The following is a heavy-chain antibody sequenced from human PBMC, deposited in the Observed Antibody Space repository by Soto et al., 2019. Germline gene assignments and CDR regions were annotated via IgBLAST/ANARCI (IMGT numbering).Heavy chain of an antibody. Sequence: QVQLQESRPGLVEPSQTLSLTCTDSGVSISSPHHNWRWIRQYPGKGLEWIGFIHYSGTPYYNPSLMRRVAIAVDTSRNDFALRRRSVTAADTAVGYWTTGGDTSKAAYLGQGTLVTVSS. CDR1: GVSISSPHHN. J-gene: IGHJ4*02. D-gene: IGHD2-15*01. CDR3: TTGGDTSKAAY. V-gene: IGHV4-31*03. CDR2: IHYSGTP.